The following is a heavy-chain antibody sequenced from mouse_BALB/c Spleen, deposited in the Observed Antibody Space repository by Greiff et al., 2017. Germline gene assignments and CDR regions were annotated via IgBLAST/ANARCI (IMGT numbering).Heavy chain of an antibody. CDR2: IDPYYGGT. D-gene: IGHD1-1*01. CDR1: GYSFTGYN. Sequence: VHVKQSGPELEKPGASGKISCKASGYSFTGYNMNWVKQSNGKSLEWIGNIDPYYGGTSYNQKFKGKATLTVDKSSSTAYMQLKSLTSEDSAVYYCARDYGSSYAMDYWGQGTSVTVSS. CDR3: ARDYGSSYAMDY. J-gene: IGHJ4*01. V-gene: IGHV1-39*01.